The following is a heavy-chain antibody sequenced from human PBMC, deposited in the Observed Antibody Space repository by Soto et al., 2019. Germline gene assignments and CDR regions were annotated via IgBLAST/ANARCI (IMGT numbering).Heavy chain of an antibody. CDR2: AYYSGST. D-gene: IGHD2-8*01. J-gene: IGHJ5*02. CDR3: ARDRSTYGGGGTGEVKENWFDP. CDR1: GGSVSSVKYY. Sequence: SETLSLTCTVSGGSVSSVKYYWSWIRQSPGKGLEWIGYAYYSGSTDYNPSLKSRVTMSVDTSKNQVSLKLNSVTTADTAVYYCARDRSTYGGGGTGEVKENWFDPWGPGTLVTVSS. V-gene: IGHV4-61*01.